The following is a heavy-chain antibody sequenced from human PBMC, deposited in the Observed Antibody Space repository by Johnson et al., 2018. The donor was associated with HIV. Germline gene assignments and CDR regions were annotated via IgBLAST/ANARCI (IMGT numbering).Heavy chain of an antibody. Sequence: QVQLVESGGGVVRPGGSLRLSCAASGFTFSTYAIHWVRQAPGKGLEWVAVISYDGRNKYYADSVKGRFTISRDNSKKTLYLQLSSLRAEDTAVYYCAKGFFELDDAFDIWGQGTMVTVSS. V-gene: IGHV3-30*14. CDR3: AKGFFELDDAFDI. CDR1: GFTFSTYA. J-gene: IGHJ3*02. CDR2: ISYDGRNK. D-gene: IGHD3/OR15-3a*01.